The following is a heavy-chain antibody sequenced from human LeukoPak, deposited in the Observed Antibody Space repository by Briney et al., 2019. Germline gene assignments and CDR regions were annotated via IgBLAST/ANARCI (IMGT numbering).Heavy chain of an antibody. CDR1: GFTFSSYV. Sequence: GGSLRLSCAASGFTFSSYVMSWVRQAPGKGLEWVSAISGSGGSTYYADSVKGRFTISRDNSRNTVYMQMDSLRAEDAAIYYCAGDRNSDWYSPLDYWGQGSQVTVSP. CDR3: AGDRNSDWYSPLDY. J-gene: IGHJ4*02. V-gene: IGHV3-23*01. D-gene: IGHD6-19*01. CDR2: ISGSGGST.